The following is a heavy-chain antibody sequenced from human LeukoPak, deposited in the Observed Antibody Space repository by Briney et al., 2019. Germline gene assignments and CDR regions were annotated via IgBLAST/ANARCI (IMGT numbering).Heavy chain of an antibody. CDR3: ATDHVGYSSGYRLYYYGMDV. CDR1: GYTLTELS. J-gene: IGHJ6*02. V-gene: IGHV1-24*01. D-gene: IGHD3-22*01. Sequence: ASVKVPCKVSGYTLTELSMHWVRQAPGKGLEWMGGFDPEDGETIYAQKFQGRVTMTEDTSTDTAYMELSSLRSEDTAVYYCATDHVGYSSGYRLYYYGMDVWGQGTTVTVSS. CDR2: FDPEDGET.